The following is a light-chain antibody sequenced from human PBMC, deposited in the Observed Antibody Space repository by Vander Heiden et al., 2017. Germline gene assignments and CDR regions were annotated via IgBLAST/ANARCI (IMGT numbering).Light chain of an antibody. J-gene: IGKJ2*01. V-gene: IGKV1-39*01. CDR2: AES. CDR1: QSISSY. Sequence: DIQMTQSPSSLSASVGDRVTITCRASQSISSYLNWYQQKPGKAPKLLIYAESSLQSGVPSRFSGSGSGTDFTLTISSLQPEDFATYYGQQSYSTPPTFGQGTKLEIK. CDR3: QQSYSTPPT.